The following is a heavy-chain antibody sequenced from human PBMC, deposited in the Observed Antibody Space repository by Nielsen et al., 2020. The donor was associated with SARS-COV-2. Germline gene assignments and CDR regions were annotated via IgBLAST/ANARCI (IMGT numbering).Heavy chain of an antibody. J-gene: IGHJ4*02. CDR2: IFYIGST. CDR3: ARLTRRTAMAPGYFDY. CDR1: GGSSCSSNYF. Sequence: SETLSLTCSVSGGSSCSSNYFWGWIRQPPGKGLEWIGNIFYIGSTYYNPSLKSRVTISVNTSKNHFSLWLRSATAADTAVYSCARLTRRTAMAPGYFDYWGQGTLVTVSS. V-gene: IGHV4-39*01. D-gene: IGHD5-18*01.